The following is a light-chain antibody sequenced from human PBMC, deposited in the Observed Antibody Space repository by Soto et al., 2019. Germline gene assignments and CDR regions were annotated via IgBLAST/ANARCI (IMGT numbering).Light chain of an antibody. J-gene: IGLJ1*01. V-gene: IGLV1-44*01. CDR2: SNN. CDR1: RSSTGSNT. Sequence: QAVVTQPPSASGTPGQRVTISCSGSRSSTGSNTVNWYQHLPGSAPKLLIYSNNHRPSGVPDRFSASKAGASASLAISGLQSEDEGDYYCAAWDASLGGFYVFGSGTKLTVL. CDR3: AAWDASLGGFYV.